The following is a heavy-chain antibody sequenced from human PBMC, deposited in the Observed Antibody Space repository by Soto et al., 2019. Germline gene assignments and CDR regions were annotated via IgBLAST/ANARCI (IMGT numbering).Heavy chain of an antibody. Sequence: QVQLQQWGAGLLKPSETLSLTCAVYGGSFSDYYWSWIRQTPEKGLEWIGEVSHSGSTTYNPSLKNRVTIAIDTSKNQFLQTLNSVTAADTAMYFWAREEPASRHHDYWGQENLVTVSS. CDR3: AREEPASRHHDY. V-gene: IGHV4-34*02. CDR1: GGSFSDYY. D-gene: IGHD1-26*01. CDR2: VSHSGST. J-gene: IGHJ4*02.